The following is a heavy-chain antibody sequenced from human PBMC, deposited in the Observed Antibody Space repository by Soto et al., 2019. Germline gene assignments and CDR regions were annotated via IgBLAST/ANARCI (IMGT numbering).Heavy chain of an antibody. CDR1: GYTFSSYG. V-gene: IGHV1-18*01. Sequence: ASVKVSCKASGYTFSSYGFSWVRQAPGQGLEWMGWISAYNGHINYAQKFQGRVTMTTDTSTSTAYMELRSLTSDDTAVYYCARDPQHSWGGWVDYWGQGTLVTVSS. J-gene: IGHJ4*02. CDR2: ISAYNGHI. CDR3: ARDPQHSWGGWVDY. D-gene: IGHD3-3*01.